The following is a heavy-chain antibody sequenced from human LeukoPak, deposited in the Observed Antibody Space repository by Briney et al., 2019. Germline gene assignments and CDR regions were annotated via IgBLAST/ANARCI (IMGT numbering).Heavy chain of an antibody. CDR3: AREANWGYSLTKHSFDY. Sequence: PGGSLRLSCAASGFTFSDSTMSWYRQAPGKGLEWVGFIRRKVYGGTAEYAASVKGRFTISRDDSKSIAYLQMNSLRAEDTAVYYCAREANWGYSLTKHSFDYWGQGTLVTVSS. CDR1: GFTFSDST. V-gene: IGHV3-71*01. J-gene: IGHJ4*02. D-gene: IGHD7-27*01. CDR2: IRRKVYGGTA.